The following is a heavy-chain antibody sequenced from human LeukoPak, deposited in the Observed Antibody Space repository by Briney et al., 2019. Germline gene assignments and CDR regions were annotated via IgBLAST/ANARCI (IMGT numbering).Heavy chain of an antibody. J-gene: IGHJ6*03. D-gene: IGHD5-18*01. CDR1: GGSISSSSHY. Sequence: SETLSLTCTVSGGSISSSSHYWGWIRQPPGKGLEWIGYIYYSGSAYYNPSLKSRFTISVDTSKNQFSLKLRSVTAADTAVYYCARSTAMIMDVWGKGTTVTVSS. CDR3: ARSTAMIMDV. CDR2: IYYSGSA. V-gene: IGHV4-39*07.